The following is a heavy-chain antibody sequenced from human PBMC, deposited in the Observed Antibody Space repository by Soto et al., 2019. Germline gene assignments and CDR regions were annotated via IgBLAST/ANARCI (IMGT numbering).Heavy chain of an antibody. CDR2: IYYSGST. CDR3: ARVGVTQSAYYYGMDV. Sequence: SETLSLTCTVSGGSISSYYWSWIRQPPGKGLEWIGYIYYSGSTNYNPSLKSRVTISVDTSKNQFSLKLSSVTAADTAVYYCARVGVTQSAYYYGMDVWGQGTTVTVS. CDR1: GGSISSYY. V-gene: IGHV4-59*01. D-gene: IGHD2-21*02. J-gene: IGHJ6*02.